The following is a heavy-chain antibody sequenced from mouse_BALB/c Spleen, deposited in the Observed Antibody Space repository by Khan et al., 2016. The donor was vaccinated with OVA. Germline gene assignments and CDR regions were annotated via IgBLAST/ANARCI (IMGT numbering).Heavy chain of an antibody. CDR1: GFNIKDTY. CDR3: ARINA. Sequence: VRLQQSGAELVKPGASVKLSCTASGFNIKDTYMHWVKQRPEQGLEWIGRIDPANGNTKYDPKFQGKATITADASSNTAYLQLSSLTSEDTVVYYCARINAWGQGTTLTVAS. V-gene: IGHV14-3*02. CDR2: IDPANGNT. J-gene: IGHJ2*01.